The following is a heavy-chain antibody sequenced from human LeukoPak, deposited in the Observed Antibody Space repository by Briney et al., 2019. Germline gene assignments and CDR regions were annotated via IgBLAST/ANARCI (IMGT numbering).Heavy chain of an antibody. D-gene: IGHD3-10*01. J-gene: IGHJ6*03. CDR1: GYSISSGYY. Sequence: PSETLSLTCSVSGYSISSGYYWGWVRQPPGKGLEWIGSIYHSGGTYYNPSLKSRVTISVDTSKNQFSLKLSSVTAADTAVYYCARVYGSGSYYNGYYYYYMDVWGKGTTVTISS. V-gene: IGHV4-38-2*02. CDR3: ARVYGSGSYYNGYYYYYMDV. CDR2: IYHSGGT.